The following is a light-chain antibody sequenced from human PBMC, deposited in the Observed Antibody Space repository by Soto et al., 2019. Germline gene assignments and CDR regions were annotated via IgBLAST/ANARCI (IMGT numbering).Light chain of an antibody. CDR1: QIIGSW. V-gene: IGKV1-12*02. Sequence: DLQMTQSPSSVSASIGDRVTITCRASQIIGSWLAWYQQKPGKAPTLLIYAASSLQSGVPSRFSGSGSGPDFTLTITSLQAEDSATYYCQQANSFPFTFGPGTKVDIK. CDR2: AAS. CDR3: QQANSFPFT. J-gene: IGKJ3*01.